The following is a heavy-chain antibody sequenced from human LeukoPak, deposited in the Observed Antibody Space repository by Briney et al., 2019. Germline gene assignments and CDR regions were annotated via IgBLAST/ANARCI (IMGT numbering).Heavy chain of an antibody. CDR2: IDPSGGST. D-gene: IGHD3-22*01. J-gene: IGHJ4*02. CDR1: GYTFTSYY. Sequence: GASVKVSCKASGYTFTSYYMHWVRQAPGQGLEWMGIIDPSGGSTSYAQKFQGRVTMTRDMSTSTVYMELSSLRSEDTAVYYCARVLRYDSSAPPGGFDYWGQGTLVTVSS. V-gene: IGHV1-46*01. CDR3: ARVLRYDSSAPPGGFDY.